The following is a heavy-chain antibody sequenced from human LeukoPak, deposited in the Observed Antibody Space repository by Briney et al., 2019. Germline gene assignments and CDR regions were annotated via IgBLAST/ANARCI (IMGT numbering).Heavy chain of an antibody. Sequence: GGSLRLSCAASGFTFSTYTMHWVRQAPGKGLEWVAIISYDGSNKYYADSVKGRFTISRDNSKNTLYLQMNSLRAEDTAVYYCASPGDFWSGYYGEGNWFDPWGQGTLVTVSS. CDR1: GFTFSTYT. J-gene: IGHJ5*02. CDR3: ASPGDFWSGYYGEGNWFDP. D-gene: IGHD3-3*01. V-gene: IGHV3-30-3*01. CDR2: ISYDGSNK.